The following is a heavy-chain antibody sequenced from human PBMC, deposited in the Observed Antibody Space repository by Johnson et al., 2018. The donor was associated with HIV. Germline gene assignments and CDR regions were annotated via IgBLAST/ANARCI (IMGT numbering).Heavy chain of an antibody. CDR2: ISFDGSNQ. Sequence: QVQLVESGGGVVQPGRSLRLSCAASGFTLSKYAMHWVRQAPGKGLEWVAVISFDGSNQYNADSVKGRFIISRDNSQNTLSLQMHSLRAEDTAVYYCARDHLRRSHAFDIWGQGTMVTVSS. J-gene: IGHJ3*02. CDR3: ARDHLRRSHAFDI. CDR1: GFTLSKYA. V-gene: IGHV3-30*04. D-gene: IGHD2-15*01.